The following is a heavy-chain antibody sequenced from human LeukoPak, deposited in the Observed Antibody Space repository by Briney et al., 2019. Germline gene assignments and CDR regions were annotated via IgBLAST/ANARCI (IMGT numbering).Heavy chain of an antibody. Sequence: SETLSLTCTVSGGSISSYYWSWIRQPPGKGLEWIGYIYYSGSTNYNPSLKSRVTISVDTSKNQFSLKLSSVTAADTAVYYCARTYTNGQGAYYWGQGTLVTVSS. V-gene: IGHV4-59*01. CDR1: GGSISSYY. CDR3: ARTYTNGQGAYY. J-gene: IGHJ4*02. D-gene: IGHD2-8*01. CDR2: IYYSGST.